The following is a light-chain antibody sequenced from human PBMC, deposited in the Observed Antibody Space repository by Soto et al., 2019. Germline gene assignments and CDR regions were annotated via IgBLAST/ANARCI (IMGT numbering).Light chain of an antibody. Sequence: EIVLTQSPVTLSLSPGERATLSCRASQTVGRSLAWYQHKPGQAPRLLIHDVSNRATGIPARFSGSGSRTDFTLPIGRLEPEDFAVYYCQHRYNFGQGTRLEIK. J-gene: IGKJ5*01. CDR2: DVS. CDR3: QHRYN. CDR1: QTVGRS. V-gene: IGKV3-11*01.